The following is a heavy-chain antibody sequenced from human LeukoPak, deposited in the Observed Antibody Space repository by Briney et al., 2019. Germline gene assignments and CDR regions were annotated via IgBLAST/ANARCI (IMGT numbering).Heavy chain of an antibody. CDR1: GFTFGTYA. J-gene: IGHJ4*02. D-gene: IGHD1-26*01. CDR2: ISSSGGST. V-gene: IGHV3-23*01. Sequence: GGSLRLSCAASGFTFGTYAMSWVRQAPGKGLEWVSAISSSGGSTYYADSVKGRLTISRDTSKNTLYLQMNSLRAEDTAVYYCARVFGGNYGGDYWGQGTLVTVSS. CDR3: ARVFGGNYGGDY.